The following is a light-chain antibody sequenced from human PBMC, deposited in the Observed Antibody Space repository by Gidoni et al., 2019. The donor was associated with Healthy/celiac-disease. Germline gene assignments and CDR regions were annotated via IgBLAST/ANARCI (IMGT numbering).Light chain of an antibody. CDR2: DAS. CDR1: QSVSSY. Sequence: EIVLTQSPATLSLSPGARATLSCRASQSVSSYLAWYQQKPGQAPRLLIYDASNRATGIPARFSGSGSGTDFTLTISILEPEDFAVYYCQQRSNWPRGITFGQGTRLEIK. CDR3: QQRSNWPRGIT. V-gene: IGKV3-11*01. J-gene: IGKJ5*01.